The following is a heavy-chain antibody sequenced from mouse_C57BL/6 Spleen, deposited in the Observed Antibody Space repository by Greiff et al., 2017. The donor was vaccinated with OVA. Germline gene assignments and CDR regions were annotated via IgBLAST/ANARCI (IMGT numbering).Heavy chain of an antibody. CDR2: IYPGDGDT. Sequence: QVQLQQSGPELVKPGASVKISCKASGYAFSSSWMNWVKQRPGKGLEWIGRIYPGDGDTNYNGKFKGKGTLTADKSTSPAYMHLSSLTSEDSAVSFCASSGSYFDYWGQGTTLTVSS. CDR3: ASSGSYFDY. D-gene: IGHD3-1*01. J-gene: IGHJ2*01. CDR1: GYAFSSSW. V-gene: IGHV1-82*01.